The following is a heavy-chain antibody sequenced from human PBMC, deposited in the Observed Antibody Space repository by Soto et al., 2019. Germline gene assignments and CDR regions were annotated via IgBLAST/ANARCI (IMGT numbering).Heavy chain of an antibody. CDR3: ARWGSLADSSGYYYYGMDV. Sequence: SVKVSCKASGGTFSSYAISWVRQAPGQGLEWMGGIIPIFGTANYAQKFQGRVTITADESTSTAYMELSSLRSEDTAVYYCARWGSLADSSGYYYYGMDVWGQGTTVTVSS. D-gene: IGHD3-22*01. J-gene: IGHJ6*02. V-gene: IGHV1-69*13. CDR2: IIPIFGTA. CDR1: GGTFSSYA.